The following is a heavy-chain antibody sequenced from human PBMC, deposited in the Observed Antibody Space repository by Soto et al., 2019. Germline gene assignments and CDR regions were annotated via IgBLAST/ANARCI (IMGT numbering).Heavy chain of an antibody. CDR1: GFTFTSSA. CDR3: AADVYSSSWQPYYYYYMDV. V-gene: IGHV1-58*02. D-gene: IGHD6-13*01. Sequence: QMQLVQSGPEVKKPGTSVKVSCKASGFTFTSSAMQWVRQARGQRLEWIGWIVVGSGNTNYAKKCQERVTITRDMSTSTAYMELSSLRSEDTAVYYCAADVYSSSWQPYYYYYMDVWGKGTTVTVSS. J-gene: IGHJ6*03. CDR2: IVVGSGNT.